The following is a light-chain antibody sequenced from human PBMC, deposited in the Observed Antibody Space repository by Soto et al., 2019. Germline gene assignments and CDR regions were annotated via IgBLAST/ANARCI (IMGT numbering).Light chain of an antibody. Sequence: EIVLTQSPGTLSLSPGERATLSCRASQSVSSSYLAWYQQKPGQAPRLLIYDTSSRATGIPDRFSGSGSGTDFTLDISRLEPEDFAVYYCQQCGSSPSFGQVTKVELK. CDR1: QSVSSSY. CDR3: QQCGSSPS. V-gene: IGKV3-20*01. CDR2: DTS. J-gene: IGKJ1*01.